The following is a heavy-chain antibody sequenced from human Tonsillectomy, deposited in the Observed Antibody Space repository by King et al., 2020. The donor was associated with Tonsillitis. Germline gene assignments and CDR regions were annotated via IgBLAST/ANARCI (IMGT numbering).Heavy chain of an antibody. Sequence: VQLVESGGGVVQPGGSLRLSCAVPGFTFDAYAMHWVRQAPGKGLEWVSLISGDGDLTYYADSLEGRFTISRDNSRTSLYLKMNSLSTEDTALYYCAKDSGVGCSGGSCWSAAEYWGQGTLVTVSS. CDR1: GFTFDAYA. CDR2: ISGDGDLT. J-gene: IGHJ4*02. CDR3: AKDSGVGCSGGSCWSAAEY. D-gene: IGHD2-15*01. V-gene: IGHV3-43*02.